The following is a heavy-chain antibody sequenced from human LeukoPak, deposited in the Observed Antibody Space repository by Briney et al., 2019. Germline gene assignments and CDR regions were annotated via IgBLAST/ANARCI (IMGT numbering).Heavy chain of an antibody. J-gene: IGHJ5*02. CDR3: ARQGNDSSGSTWT. Sequence: KVGESLKISCKGSGYRFTNYWIGWVRQMPEKGLEWMGIIYPGDSDIRYSPSFQGQVTISADKSISTAYLQWSSLKASDTAMYYCARQGNDSSGSTWTWGQGTLVTVSS. CDR2: IYPGDSDI. D-gene: IGHD3-22*01. V-gene: IGHV5-51*01. CDR1: GYRFTNYW.